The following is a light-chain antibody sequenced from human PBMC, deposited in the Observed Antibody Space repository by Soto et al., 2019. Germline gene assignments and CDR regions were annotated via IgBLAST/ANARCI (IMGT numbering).Light chain of an antibody. CDR3: QVWDSGSDYV. V-gene: IGLV3-21*02. J-gene: IGLJ1*01. Sequence: SYELTQPPSVSVAPGQTARMTCGGNNIGGKSVHWYQQRPGQAPALVVYDDTDRPSGIPERFSGSNSGNTATLTISRVEAEDEADYYCQVWDSGSDYVFGTGTKLTVL. CDR2: DDT. CDR1: NIGGKS.